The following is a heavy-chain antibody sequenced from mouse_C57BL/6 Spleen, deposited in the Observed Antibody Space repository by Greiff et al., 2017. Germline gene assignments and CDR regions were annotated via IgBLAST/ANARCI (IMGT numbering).Heavy chain of an antibody. V-gene: IGHV1-81*01. D-gene: IGHD1-1*01. Sequence: QVQLQQSGAELARPGASVKLSCKASGYTFTSYGISWVKQRTGQGLEWIGEIYPRSGNTYYNEKFKGKATLTADKSSSTAYMELRSLTSEDSAVYFCCHYYGSSYRFAYWGQGTLVTVSA. CDR3: CHYYGSSYRFAY. CDR2: IYPRSGNT. CDR1: GYTFTSYG. J-gene: IGHJ3*01.